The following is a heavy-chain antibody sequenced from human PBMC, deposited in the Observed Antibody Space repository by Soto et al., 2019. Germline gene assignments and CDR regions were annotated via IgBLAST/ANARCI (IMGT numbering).Heavy chain of an antibody. J-gene: IGHJ5*02. D-gene: IGHD3-22*01. V-gene: IGHV1-18*01. CDR2: ISAYNGNT. Sequence: SVKVSCKASGYTFTSYGISWVRQAPGQGLEWMGWISAYNGNTNYAQKLQGRVTMTTDTSTSTAYMELRSLRSDDTAVYYCARSGKGGSGYPWWFDPWGQGTLVTVSS. CDR3: ARSGKGGSGYPWWFDP. CDR1: GYTFTSYG.